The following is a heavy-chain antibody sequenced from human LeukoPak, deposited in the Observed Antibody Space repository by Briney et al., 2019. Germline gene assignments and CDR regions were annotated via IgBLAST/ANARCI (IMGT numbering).Heavy chain of an antibody. J-gene: IGHJ4*02. CDR1: GFTFSSYA. CDR3: AKGSGIHDY. V-gene: IGHV3-23*01. Sequence: AGGSLRLSCAASGFTFSSYAMSWVRQAPGKGLEWVSAISGSGSNTYYADSVKGRFTISRDNSKSTLYLQMNSLRVEETAVYYCAKGSGIHDYWGQGTLVTVSS. CDR2: ISGSGSNT.